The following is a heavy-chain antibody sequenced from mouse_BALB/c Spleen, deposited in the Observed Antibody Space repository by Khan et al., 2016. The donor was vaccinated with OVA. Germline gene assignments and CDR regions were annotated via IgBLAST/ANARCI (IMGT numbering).Heavy chain of an antibody. D-gene: IGHD2-9*01. Sequence: QVQLKESGPGLVAPSQSLSITCTVSGFSLNGYGVNWVRQPPGKGLEWLGMIWGDGSTDYNSVLKSRLSISKDKSKSQVFLKMNSLQTEDTAMYYVARAYYGNDRESMDDWGQGTSVTVSS. CDR2: IWGDGST. V-gene: IGHV2-6-7*01. CDR1: GFSLNGYG. CDR3: ARAYYGNDRESMDD. J-gene: IGHJ4*01.